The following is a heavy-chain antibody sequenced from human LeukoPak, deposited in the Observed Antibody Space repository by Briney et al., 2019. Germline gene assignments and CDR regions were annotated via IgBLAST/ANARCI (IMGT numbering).Heavy chain of an antibody. Sequence: SETLSLTCAVSGYSISSGYYWGWIRQPPGKGLEWIGGFYHIGSTYYNPSLKSRVTISVDTSKNQFSLKLSSVTAADTAVYYCARHGEDIVVVPAAIMYGWFDPWGQGTLVTVSS. CDR3: ARHGEDIVVVPAAIMYGWFDP. J-gene: IGHJ5*02. CDR2: FYHIGST. CDR1: GYSISSGYY. V-gene: IGHV4-38-2*01. D-gene: IGHD2-2*02.